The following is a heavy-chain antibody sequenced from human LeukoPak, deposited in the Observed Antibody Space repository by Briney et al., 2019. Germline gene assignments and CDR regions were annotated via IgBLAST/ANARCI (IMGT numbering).Heavy chain of an antibody. CDR1: GGSISTYF. V-gene: IGHV4-59*08. D-gene: IGHD6-19*01. J-gene: IGHJ5*02. Sequence: SETLSLTCTVSGGSISTYFWSWIRQPPGKGLEWIGYGYYSGSTSYNPSLKSRVTISVDTSKNQFSLKLSSVTAADTAVCYCARHVSSSGWYNLWGQGTLVTVSS. CDR3: ARHVSSSGWYNL. CDR2: GYYSGST.